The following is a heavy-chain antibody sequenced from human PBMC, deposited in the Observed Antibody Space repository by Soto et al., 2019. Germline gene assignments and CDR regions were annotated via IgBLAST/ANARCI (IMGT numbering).Heavy chain of an antibody. CDR2: INPNSGGT. Sequence: ASVKVSCKASGYTFTGYYMHWARQAPGQGLEWMGWINPNSGGTNYAQKFQGWVTMTRDTSISTAYMELSRLRSDDTAVYYCARDAPDDYRDYGFDYWGQGPLVTVSS. CDR3: ARDAPDDYRDYGFDY. J-gene: IGHJ4*02. D-gene: IGHD4-17*01. CDR1: GYTFTGYY. V-gene: IGHV1-2*04.